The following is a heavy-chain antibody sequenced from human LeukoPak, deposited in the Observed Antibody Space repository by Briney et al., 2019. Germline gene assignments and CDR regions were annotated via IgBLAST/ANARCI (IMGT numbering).Heavy chain of an antibody. D-gene: IGHD3-3*01. CDR2: ISAYNGNT. CDR1: GYTFTSYG. J-gene: IGHJ3*02. CDR3: ARVGXXYDFWSGTRXDAXXX. V-gene: IGHV1-18*01. Sequence: GASVKVSCKASGYTFTSYGISWVRQAPGQGLEWMGWISAYNGNTNYAQKLQSRVSMTTDTSTSTAYMELRSLRSDDTAVYYCARVGXXYDFWSGTRXDAXXXXXQG.